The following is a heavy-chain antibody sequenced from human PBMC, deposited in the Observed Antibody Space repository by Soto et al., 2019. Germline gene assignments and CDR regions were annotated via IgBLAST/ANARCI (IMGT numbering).Heavy chain of an antibody. CDR2: ISGSGDDT. D-gene: IGHD2-8*01. Sequence: EVEVLESGGGLVQPGGSLRLSCAASGFTFRNYAMSWIRQAPGKGLEWVSGISGSGDDTHFGDSVKGRFTISRDNSKNTLSLQMNSLRGEDTAVYFCAHGHGPRSYYYGMDVWGQGTTVTVSS. V-gene: IGHV3-23*01. CDR1: GFTFRNYA. CDR3: AHGHGPRSYYYGMDV. J-gene: IGHJ6*02.